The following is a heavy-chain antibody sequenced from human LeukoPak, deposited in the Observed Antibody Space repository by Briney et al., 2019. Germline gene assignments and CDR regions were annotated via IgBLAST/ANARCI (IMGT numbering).Heavy chain of an antibody. D-gene: IGHD2-2*01. CDR2: ISGSGDST. J-gene: IGHJ6*03. Sequence: GGPLRLSCAASGFTLSSYAMSWVRQAPGKGLEWVSSISGSGDSTYNADTVKGRFTISRDNSKKTLFLQMTSLRDGDTAVYYCARSLRHCTSTSCSLYYYMDVWGKGTTVTVSS. CDR1: GFTLSSYA. CDR3: ARSLRHCTSTSCSLYYYMDV. V-gene: IGHV3-23*01.